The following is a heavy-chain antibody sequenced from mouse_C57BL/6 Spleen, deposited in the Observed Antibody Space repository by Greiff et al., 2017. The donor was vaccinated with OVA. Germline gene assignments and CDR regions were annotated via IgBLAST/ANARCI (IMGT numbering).Heavy chain of an antibody. CDR3: ARGNYGSSYGY. J-gene: IGHJ3*01. Sequence: VKLMESGPELVKPGASVKISCKASGYAFSSSWMNWVKQRPGKGLEWIGRIYPGDGDTNYNGKFKGKATLTADKSSSTAYMQLSSLTSEDSAVYFCARGNYGSSYGYWGQGTLVTVSA. D-gene: IGHD1-1*01. V-gene: IGHV1-82*01. CDR1: GYAFSSSW. CDR2: IYPGDGDT.